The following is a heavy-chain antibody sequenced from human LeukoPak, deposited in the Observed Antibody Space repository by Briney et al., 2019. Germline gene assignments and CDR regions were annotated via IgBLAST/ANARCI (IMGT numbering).Heavy chain of an antibody. D-gene: IGHD6-13*01. CDR3: AGGDYSSSFDF. CDR1: GGSISSSNW. Sequence: SGTLSLTCAVSGGSISSSNWWSWVRQPPGKGLEWIGEVYHSGSTNNNPSLKSRVTISIDKSKHQFSLKLTSVTAADTAVYYCAGGDYSSSFDFWGQGTMVTVSS. CDR2: VYHSGST. J-gene: IGHJ3*01. V-gene: IGHV4-4*02.